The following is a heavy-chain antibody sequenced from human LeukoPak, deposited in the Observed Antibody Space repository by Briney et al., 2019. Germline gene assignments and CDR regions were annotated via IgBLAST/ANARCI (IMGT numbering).Heavy chain of an antibody. Sequence: PSETLSLTCAVYGGSFSGYYWSWIRQPPGKGLEWIGEINHSGSTNYNPSLKSRVTMSVDTSKNQFSLKLSSVTAADTAVYYCARVEVVVITDGDYYFDYWGQGTLVTVSS. CDR1: GGSFSGYY. CDR3: ARVEVVVITDGDYYFDY. V-gene: IGHV4-34*01. D-gene: IGHD3-22*01. J-gene: IGHJ4*02. CDR2: INHSGST.